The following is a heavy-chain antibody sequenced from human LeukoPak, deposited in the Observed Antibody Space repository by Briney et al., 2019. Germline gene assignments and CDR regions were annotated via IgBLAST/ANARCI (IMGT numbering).Heavy chain of an antibody. CDR3: ARKDDVLRFLEWLLGSFDP. CDR2: INWNGGST. V-gene: IGHV3-20*04. CDR1: GFTFDDYG. D-gene: IGHD3-3*01. Sequence: GGSLRLSCAASGFTFDDYGMSWVRQAPGKGLEWVSGINWNGGSTGYADSVKGRFTISRDNAKNSLYLQMNSLRAEDTAVYYCARKDDVLRFLEWLLGSFDPWGQGTLVTVSS. J-gene: IGHJ5*02.